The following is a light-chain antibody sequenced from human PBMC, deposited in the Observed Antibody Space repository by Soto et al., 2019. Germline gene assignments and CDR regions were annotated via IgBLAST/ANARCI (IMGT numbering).Light chain of an antibody. V-gene: IGLV6-57*04. J-gene: IGLJ2*01. Sequence: NFMLTQPHSVSESPGKTVTISCTRSSGSIASNYVQWYQQRPGSAPTTVIYEDNQRPSGVPDRFSGSIDSSSNSASLTISGLKTEDEADYFCQSYDSSSEVFGGGTKVNVL. CDR2: EDN. CDR3: QSYDSSSEV. CDR1: SGSIASNY.